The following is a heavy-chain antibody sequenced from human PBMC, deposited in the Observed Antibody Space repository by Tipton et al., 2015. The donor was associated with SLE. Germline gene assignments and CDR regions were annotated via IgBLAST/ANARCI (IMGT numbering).Heavy chain of an antibody. D-gene: IGHD6-19*01. V-gene: IGHV4-61*09. Sequence: TLSLTCTVSGGSISSGSYYWSWIRKPAGKGLEWIGHIYSNGSTHYNPSLKSRVTISVDTSKDQFSLKLSSVTAADTAVYHCARGEGSGWFVDGFDIWGQGTRVTASS. CDR3: ARGEGSGWFVDGFDI. J-gene: IGHJ3*02. CDR2: IYSNGST. CDR1: GGSISSGSYY.